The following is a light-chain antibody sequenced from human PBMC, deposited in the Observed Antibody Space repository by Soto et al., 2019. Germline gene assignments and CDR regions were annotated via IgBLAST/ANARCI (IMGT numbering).Light chain of an antibody. CDR1: RSLSSSY. J-gene: IGKJ2*01. CDR3: QQQGT. CDR2: AAS. V-gene: IGKV3-20*01. Sequence: EIVLTQSPGTLSLSPGERATLSCRASRSLSSSYVVWYQQKPVQAPRLLIYAASRRATGIPDRFSGSGSATEYTLTISRLEPEDFAVYYCQQQGTFGQGTKLEIK.